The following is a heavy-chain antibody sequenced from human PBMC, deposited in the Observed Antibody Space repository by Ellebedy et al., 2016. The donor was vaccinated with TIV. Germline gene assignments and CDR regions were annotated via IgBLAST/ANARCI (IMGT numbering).Heavy chain of an antibody. V-gene: IGHV4-59*01. Sequence: MPSETLSLTCTVSGGSISSYYWSWIRQLPGKGLEWIGYIYYSGSTNYNPSLKSRVTISVDTSKNQFSLKLSSVTAADTAVYYCARGEVTLYYYGMDVWGQGTTVTVSS. J-gene: IGHJ6*02. CDR3: ARGEVTLYYYGMDV. CDR2: IYYSGST. CDR1: GGSISSYY.